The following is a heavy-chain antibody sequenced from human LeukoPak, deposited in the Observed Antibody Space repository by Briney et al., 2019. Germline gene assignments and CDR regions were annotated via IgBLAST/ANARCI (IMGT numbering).Heavy chain of an antibody. J-gene: IGHJ3*01. Sequence: PGGSLRLSCTVSGFTFSHYYMSWVRQAPGKGLEWVANIKHDGSTKNYVDSVKGRFTISSDNAKNSLYLQMNSLRGDDTAVYFCARDSAACYACAFDVWGQGTMVAVPS. CDR3: ARDSAACYACAFDV. D-gene: IGHD2-2*01. V-gene: IGHV3-7*01. CDR1: GFTFSHYY. CDR2: IKHDGSTK.